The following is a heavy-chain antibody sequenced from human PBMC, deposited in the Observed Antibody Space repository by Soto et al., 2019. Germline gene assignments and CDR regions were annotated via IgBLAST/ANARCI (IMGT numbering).Heavy chain of an antibody. CDR2: ISSSSSYI. CDR1: GITFSPYG. V-gene: IGHV3-21*01. J-gene: IGHJ6*02. D-gene: IGHD6-13*01. Sequence: GGSLRLSCVASGITFSPYGMNWVRQAPGKGLEWVSFISSSSSYIYYGDSVKGRFIISRDNAKNSLFLQMNSLTVDDTGVYYCARDREAGAAAGSGCSMDVWGQGTTVTVSS. CDR3: ARDREAGAAAGSGCSMDV.